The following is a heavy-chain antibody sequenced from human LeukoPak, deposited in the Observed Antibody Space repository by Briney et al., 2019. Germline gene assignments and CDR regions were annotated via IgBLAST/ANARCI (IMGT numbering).Heavy chain of an antibody. CDR1: GFTVSSKY. V-gene: IGHV3-53*04. J-gene: IGHJ5*02. CDR2: IYSGGST. CDR3: ARGKSAAAPLDP. Sequence: GGSLRLSCAASGFTVSSKYMSWVRQAPGKGLEWVSVIYSGGSTYYADSVKGRFTISRHNSKNTLYLQMNSLRTEDTALYYCARGKSAAAPLDPWGEGTLVTVSS. D-gene: IGHD6-13*01.